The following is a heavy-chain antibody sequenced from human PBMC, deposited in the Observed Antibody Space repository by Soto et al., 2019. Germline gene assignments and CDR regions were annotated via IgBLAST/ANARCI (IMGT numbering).Heavy chain of an antibody. J-gene: IGHJ5*02. V-gene: IGHV4-31*03. CDR1: GGSISSGGYY. CDR2: IYYSGST. CDR3: ARKIGYCSSTSCFPLNWFDP. D-gene: IGHD2-2*01. Sequence: PSETLSLTCTVSGGSISSGGYYWSWIRQHPGKGLEWIGYIYYSGSTYYNPSLKSRVTISVDTSKNQFSLKLSSVTAADTAVYYCARKIGYCSSTSCFPLNWFDPWGQGTLVTVS.